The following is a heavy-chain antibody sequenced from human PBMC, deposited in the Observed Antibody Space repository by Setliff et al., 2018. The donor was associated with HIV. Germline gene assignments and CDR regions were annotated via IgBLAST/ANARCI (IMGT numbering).Heavy chain of an antibody. D-gene: IGHD5-12*01. Sequence: PSETLSLTCAVSGYSISSGYYWGWIRQPPGKGLEWIGSIYHSGSTYYTPSLKSRVTISVDTSQNQFSLKLNSVTAADTAVYYCASDISPDDGYNRLHYFDYWGRGTLVTVS. CDR3: ASDISPDDGYNRLHYFDY. CDR1: GYSISSGYY. CDR2: IYHSGST. J-gene: IGHJ4*02. V-gene: IGHV4-38-2*01.